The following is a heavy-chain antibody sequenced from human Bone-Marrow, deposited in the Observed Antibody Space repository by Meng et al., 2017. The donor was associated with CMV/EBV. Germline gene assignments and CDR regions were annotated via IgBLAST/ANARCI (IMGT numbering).Heavy chain of an antibody. Sequence: LTDSAPPLLKPPHTLTLTCTFSGFSLHTTGVGVGWIRQSPGKALEWLALISWEDVKEYSPSLNTRLTITKDTSKNQVLLTMTNMDPVDTATYYCARGGFSYGLLWFDPWGQGALVTVSS. CDR1: GFSLHTTGVG. CDR2: ISWEDVK. D-gene: IGHD5-18*01. V-gene: IGHV2-5*02. CDR3: ARGGFSYGLLWFDP. J-gene: IGHJ5*02.